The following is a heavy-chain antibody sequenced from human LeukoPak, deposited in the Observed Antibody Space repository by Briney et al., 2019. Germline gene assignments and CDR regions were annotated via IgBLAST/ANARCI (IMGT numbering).Heavy chain of an antibody. CDR3: ARQQSSGYYRDY. J-gene: IGHJ4*02. V-gene: IGHV4-34*01. D-gene: IGHD3-22*01. CDR1: GGSFSGYY. CDR2: INHSGST. Sequence: SETLSLTCAVYGGSFSGYYWSWIRQPPGKGLEWIGEINHSGSTNYNPSLKSRVTISVDTSKNQFSLKLSSVTAADTAVYYCARQQSSGYYRDYWGQGTLVTVSS.